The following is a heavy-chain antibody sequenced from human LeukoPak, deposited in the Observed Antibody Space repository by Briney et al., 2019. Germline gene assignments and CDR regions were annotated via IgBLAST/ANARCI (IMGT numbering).Heavy chain of an antibody. Sequence: GASVKVSCKASGYTFTSYGISWVRQAPGQGLEWMGWISAYNGNTNYAQKLQGRVTMTTDTSTSTAYMELRSLRSDDTAVYYCARGSPRGHNIVVVPAAGRLGYYMDVWGKGTTVTVSS. CDR1: GYTFTSYG. J-gene: IGHJ6*03. D-gene: IGHD2-2*01. V-gene: IGHV1-18*01. CDR2: ISAYNGNT. CDR3: ARGSPRGHNIVVVPAAGRLGYYMDV.